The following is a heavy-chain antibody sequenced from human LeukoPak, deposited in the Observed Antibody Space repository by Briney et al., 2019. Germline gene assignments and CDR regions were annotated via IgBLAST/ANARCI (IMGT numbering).Heavy chain of an antibody. CDR2: IWNDGSSQ. Sequence: PGRSLRLSCAASKFTFSHYGMHWVRQAPGKGLEWVAVIWNDGSSQYYADSVKGRFTVSRDNPQKTLYLQMNSLRPEDTAVYYCAKDAERGFDYSNSLEKRGQGTLVTVSS. J-gene: IGHJ4*02. CDR3: AKDAERGFDYSNSLEK. CDR1: KFTFSHYG. D-gene: IGHD4-11*01. V-gene: IGHV3-33*06.